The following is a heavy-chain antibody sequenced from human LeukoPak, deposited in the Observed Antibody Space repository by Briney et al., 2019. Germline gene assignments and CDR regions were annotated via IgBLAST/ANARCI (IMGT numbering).Heavy chain of an antibody. J-gene: IGHJ4*02. CDR2: INHSGST. CDR3: ARSVFYSSSWYDY. Sequence: SETLSLTCAVYGGSFSGYYWSWIRQPPGKGLEWIGEINHSGSTNYNPSLKSRVTISVDTSKNQFSLKLSSVTAADTAVYYCARSVFYSSSWYDYWGQGTLVTVSS. D-gene: IGHD6-13*01. V-gene: IGHV4-34*01. CDR1: GGSFSGYY.